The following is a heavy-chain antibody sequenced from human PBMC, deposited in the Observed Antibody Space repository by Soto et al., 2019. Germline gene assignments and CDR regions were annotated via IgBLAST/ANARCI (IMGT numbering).Heavy chain of an antibody. D-gene: IGHD3-9*01. Sequence: SETRCLTCAVSGGSITRNWWSGGRQPPGKGLEWIGEIHHSGSFNYNPSLRSRVTISIGKSKNQLSLKLTSVTAADTAVHYCARNDWYRFDPWGQGTLVTVS. V-gene: IGHV4-4*02. J-gene: IGHJ5*02. CDR1: GGSITRNW. CDR2: IHHSGSF. CDR3: ARNDWYRFDP.